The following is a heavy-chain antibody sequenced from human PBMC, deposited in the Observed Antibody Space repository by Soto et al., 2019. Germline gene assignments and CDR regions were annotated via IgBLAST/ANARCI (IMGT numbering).Heavy chain of an antibody. CDR2: IKSKTDGGTT. D-gene: IGHD2-2*01. Sequence: SLRLSCVGSGFTFSNVWMSWVRQAPGDWLEWVGRIKSKTDGGTTNYAAPVKGRSTISRDDSKNTLYLQMNSVKTEDTAVYFCSTAPSSRWGQGTLVTVSS. V-gene: IGHV3-15*01. J-gene: IGHJ4*02. CDR1: GFTFSNVW. CDR3: STAPSSR.